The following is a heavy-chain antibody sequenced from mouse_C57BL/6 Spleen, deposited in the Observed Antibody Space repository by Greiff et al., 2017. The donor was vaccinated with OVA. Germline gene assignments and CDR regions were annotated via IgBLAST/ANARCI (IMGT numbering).Heavy chain of an antibody. V-gene: IGHV1-55*01. D-gene: IGHD1-1*01. J-gene: IGHJ4*01. CDR2: IYPGSGST. CDR1: GYTFTSYW. Sequence: QVQLKQPGAELVKPGASVKMSCKASGYTFTSYWITWVKQRPGQGLEWIGDIYPGSGSTNYNEKFKSKATLTVDTSSSTAYMQLSSLTSEDSAVXYCARGGNYYGSSCVRAMDYWGQGTSVTVSS. CDR3: ARGGNYYGSSCVRAMDY.